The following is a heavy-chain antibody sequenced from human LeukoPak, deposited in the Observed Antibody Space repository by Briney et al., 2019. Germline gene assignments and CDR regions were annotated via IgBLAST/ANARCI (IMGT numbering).Heavy chain of an antibody. CDR3: ARSIVVAGIVSDYYYYAMDV. J-gene: IGHJ6*02. CDR2: IYYSGST. V-gene: IGHV4-59*08. CDR1: GGSISSYY. D-gene: IGHD6-19*01. Sequence: SETLSLTCAVSGGSISSYYWSWIRQPPGKGLEWIGYIYYSGSTTYNPSLKSRVTISLQTSKKQFSLKLSSVTAEDTAVYYCARSIVVAGIVSDYYYYAMDVWGQGTTVTVSS.